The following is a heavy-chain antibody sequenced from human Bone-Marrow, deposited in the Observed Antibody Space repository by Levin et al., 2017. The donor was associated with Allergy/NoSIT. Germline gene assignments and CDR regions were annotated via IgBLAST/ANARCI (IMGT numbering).Heavy chain of an antibody. CDR3: ARDEYGQYYFDY. V-gene: IGHV3-30*01. CDR1: GLTFSSYS. Sequence: AGGSLRLSCAAAGLTFSSYSMHWVRQAPGKGLEWLAIITHDGSKKYYADSVKGRFTISRDNSRNTLYLVMNSLRPEDTAVYYCARDEYGQYYFDYWGQGTLLIVAS. J-gene: IGHJ4*02. D-gene: IGHD4/OR15-4a*01. CDR2: ITHDGSKK.